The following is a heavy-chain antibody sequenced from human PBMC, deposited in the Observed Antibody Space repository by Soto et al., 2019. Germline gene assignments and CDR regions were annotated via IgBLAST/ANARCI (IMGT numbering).Heavy chain of an antibody. V-gene: IGHV1-46*01. CDR3: ASDYGSGNNWFDP. Sequence: GXSVKVSCEASGYPSTSYYMHWVRHAPGQGLEWMGIINPSGGSTSYAQKFQGRVTMTRDTSTSTVYMELSSLRSEDTAVYYCASDYGSGNNWFDPWGQGTLVTVSS. D-gene: IGHD3-10*01. CDR1: GYPSTSYY. J-gene: IGHJ5*02. CDR2: INPSGGST.